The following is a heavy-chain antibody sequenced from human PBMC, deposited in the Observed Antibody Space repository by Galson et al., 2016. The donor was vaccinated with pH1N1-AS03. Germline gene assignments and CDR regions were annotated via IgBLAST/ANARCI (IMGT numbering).Heavy chain of an antibody. CDR2: IIPILGTR. Sequence: SVKVSCKASGGTFGNYAVSWVRQAPGQGLEWMGGIIPILGTRHYAQRFQGRVTITADESTTTASMELSSLRFEDTAMYYCARDVSGSYGLDYWGQGTQVTVSS. D-gene: IGHD1-26*01. CDR3: ARDVSGSYGLDY. J-gene: IGHJ4*02. CDR1: GGTFGNYA. V-gene: IGHV1-69*13.